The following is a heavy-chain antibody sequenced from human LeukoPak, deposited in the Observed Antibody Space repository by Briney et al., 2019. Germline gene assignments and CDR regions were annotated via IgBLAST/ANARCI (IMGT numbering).Heavy chain of an antibody. V-gene: IGHV3-9*01. CDR2: ISWNSGSI. D-gene: IGHD5-12*01. CDR1: GFTFDDYA. CDR3: ARAGGYEKNWFDP. J-gene: IGHJ5*02. Sequence: GRSLRLSCAASGFTFDDYAMHWVRQAPGKGLEWVSGISWNSGSIGYADSVKGRFTISRDNAKNSLYLQMNSLRAEDTAVYYCARAGGYEKNWFDPWGQGTLVTVSS.